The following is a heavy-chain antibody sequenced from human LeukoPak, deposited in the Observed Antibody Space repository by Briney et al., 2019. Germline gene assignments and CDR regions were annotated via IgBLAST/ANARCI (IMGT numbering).Heavy chain of an antibody. CDR2: IYHSGST. J-gene: IGHJ3*02. CDR1: GGSISSGDYY. Sequence: SQTLSLTCTVSGGSISSGDYYWSWIRQPPGKGLEWIGYIYHSGSTYYNPSLKSRVTISVGRSKNQFSLKLSSVTAADTAVYYCARGDVVVPAATDDAFDIWGQGTMVTVSS. V-gene: IGHV4-30-4*01. CDR3: ARGDVVVPAATDDAFDI. D-gene: IGHD2-2*01.